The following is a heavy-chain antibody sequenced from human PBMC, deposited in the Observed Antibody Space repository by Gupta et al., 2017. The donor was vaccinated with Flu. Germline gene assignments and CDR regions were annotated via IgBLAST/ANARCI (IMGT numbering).Heavy chain of an antibody. J-gene: IGHJ2*01. CDR2: VFYSGTT. CDR1: GGSINTKDYY. D-gene: IGHD6-13*01. Sequence: QLQLQVSGPGLVKASETLSLTCTVSGGSINTKDYYWAWIRQPPGKGLAWIGNVFYSGTTYFNPSLMSRVTMSVDTSQYQFSLNLRSVTDADTAIYYCARHSQQQPPWYFDLWGRGSLVTVSS. CDR3: ARHSQQQPPWYFDL. V-gene: IGHV4-39*01.